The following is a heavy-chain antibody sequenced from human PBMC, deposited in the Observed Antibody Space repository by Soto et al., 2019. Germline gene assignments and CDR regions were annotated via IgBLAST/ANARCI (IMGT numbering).Heavy chain of an antibody. CDR2: ISYDGSNK. D-gene: IGHD3-3*01. CDR3: AKDRVRYDFWSGYYNGAYGMDA. J-gene: IGHJ6*02. Sequence: PGGSLRLSCAASGFTFSSYGMHWVRQAPGKGLEWVAVISYDGSNKYYADSVKGRFTISRDNSKNTLYLQMNSLRAEDTAVYYCAKDRVRYDFWSGYYNGAYGMDAWGQGTTVTVSS. V-gene: IGHV3-30*18. CDR1: GFTFSSYG.